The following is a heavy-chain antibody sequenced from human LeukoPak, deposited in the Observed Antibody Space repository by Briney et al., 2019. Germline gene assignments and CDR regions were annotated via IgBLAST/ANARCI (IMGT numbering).Heavy chain of an antibody. CDR2: MYPNSGNT. V-gene: IGHV1-8*01. J-gene: IGHJ4*02. CDR1: GYTFTSYD. Sequence: ASVTVSCKSSGYTFTSYDINRVRQATGQGLEWMGWMYPNSGNTGYAQKFQGRVTMTRNTSISTAYMELSSLRSEDTAVYYCARGAASYYFDYWGQGTLVTVSS. CDR3: ARGAASYYFDY. D-gene: IGHD6-13*01.